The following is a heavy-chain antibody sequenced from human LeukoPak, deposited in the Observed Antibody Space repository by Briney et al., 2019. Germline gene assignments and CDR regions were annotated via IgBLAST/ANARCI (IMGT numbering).Heavy chain of an antibody. J-gene: IGHJ4*02. CDR3: AKNAVSGTTDSRLDY. CDR1: GLTFSTYA. D-gene: IGHD1-7*01. CDR2: ISGSGGTT. V-gene: IGHV3-23*01. Sequence: PGGSLRLSCAASGLTFSTYAMSWVRQAPGKGLEWVSAISGSGGTTYYADSEKGRFTISRDNSKNTLYLQMNSLRAEDTAVYYCAKNAVSGTTDSRLDYWGQGTLVTVSS.